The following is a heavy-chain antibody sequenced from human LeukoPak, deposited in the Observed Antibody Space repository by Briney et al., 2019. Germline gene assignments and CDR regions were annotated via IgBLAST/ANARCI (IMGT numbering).Heavy chain of an antibody. CDR2: IKQDGSVK. CDR1: GFTLSSNW. J-gene: IGHJ4*02. CDR3: ARWGQTSGYYYVDN. D-gene: IGHD5-12*01. Sequence: TGGSLRLSCGASGFTLSSNWMTWVRQAPGRGLDWVVSIKQDGSVKYYVDSVKGRFTISRDNARNSLSLQMNSLGVEDTAVYFCARWGQTSGYYYVDNWGQGTLVTVSS. V-gene: IGHV3-7*01.